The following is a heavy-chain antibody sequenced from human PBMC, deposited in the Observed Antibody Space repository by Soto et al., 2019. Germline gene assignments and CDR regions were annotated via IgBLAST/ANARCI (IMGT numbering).Heavy chain of an antibody. CDR1: GFTFSSYS. D-gene: IGHD6-25*01. CDR2: ISSSSRTI. J-gene: IGHJ4*02. Sequence: EVQLVESGGGLVQPGGSLRLSCAASGFTFSSYSMNWVRQAPGKGLEWVSYISSSSRTIYYADSVKGRFTISRDNAKNSLYLQMNSLRAEDTAVYYCARAAPAGYYFDYWGQGTLVTVSS. V-gene: IGHV3-48*01. CDR3: ARAAPAGYYFDY.